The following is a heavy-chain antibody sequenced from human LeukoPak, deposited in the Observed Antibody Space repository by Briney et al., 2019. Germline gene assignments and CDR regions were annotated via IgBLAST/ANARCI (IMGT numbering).Heavy chain of an antibody. V-gene: IGHV3-21*01. D-gene: IGHD2-2*01. CDR3: ARWAQLGT. CDR2: ITNNGVYT. J-gene: IGHJ5*02. Sequence: GGSLRLSCAASGFTFTSYTMSWVRQAPGKGLEWVSSITNNGVYTYYTDSVKGRFTISRDNSKDTLYLQMNDLRVEDTAVYYCARWAQLGTWGQGTLVTVSS. CDR1: GFTFTSYT.